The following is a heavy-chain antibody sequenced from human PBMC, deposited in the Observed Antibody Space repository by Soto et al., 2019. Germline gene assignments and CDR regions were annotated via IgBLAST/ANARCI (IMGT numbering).Heavy chain of an antibody. V-gene: IGHV1-18*01. D-gene: IGHD6-19*01. J-gene: IGHJ5*02. CDR1: GYTFTSYG. CDR3: TRAHRYSSGQISGWFDP. CDR2: ISAYNGNT. Sequence: QVQLVQSGAEVKKPGASVKVSCKASGYTFTSYGISWVRQAPGQGLEWMGWISAYNGNTNYAQKLQGRGTMTTDTSPSTAYVELRSLSSDDTSVYYCTRAHRYSSGQISGWFDPWGHGPLVTLSS.